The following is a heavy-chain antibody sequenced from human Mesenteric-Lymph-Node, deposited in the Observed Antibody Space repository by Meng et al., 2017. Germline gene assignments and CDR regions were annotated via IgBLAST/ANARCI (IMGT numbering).Heavy chain of an antibody. Sequence: SLKISCAASGFTFDDYAMHWVRQAPGKGLEWVSGISWNSGSIGYADSVKGRFTISRDNAKNSLYLQMNSLRAEDTALYYCAKEGSYYDAFDIWGHGTMVTVSS. CDR1: GFTFDDYA. CDR2: ISWNSGSI. V-gene: IGHV3-9*01. CDR3: AKEGSYYDAFDI. J-gene: IGHJ3*02. D-gene: IGHD1-26*01.